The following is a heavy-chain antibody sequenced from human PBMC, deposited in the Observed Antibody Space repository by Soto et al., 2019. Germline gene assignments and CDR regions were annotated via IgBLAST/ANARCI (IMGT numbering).Heavy chain of an antibody. CDR3: ARTDGYEIEY. J-gene: IGHJ4*02. CDR1: GYSFTSYW. CDR2: IYPGDSDT. Sequence: PGESRKSSCKGSGYSFTSYWIGWVRQMPGKGLEWMGIIYPGDSDTRYSPSFQGQVTISADKSITTVYLQWSSLKASDTAMYYCARTDGYEIEYWGQGTLVTVSS. V-gene: IGHV5-51*01. D-gene: IGHD5-12*01.